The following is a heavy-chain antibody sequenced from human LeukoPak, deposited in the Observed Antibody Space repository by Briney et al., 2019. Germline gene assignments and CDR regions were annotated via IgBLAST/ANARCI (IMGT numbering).Heavy chain of an antibody. Sequence: GASVKVSCKASGGTFSSYAISWVRQAPGQGLEWMGRIIASRGTAYYAHNVQGRVTITRDKSKNTAYLELNSLRSEDTGVYYCARNGGYERGGVYYINLFDAWGQGTLVS. J-gene: IGHJ5*02. CDR1: GGTFSSYA. D-gene: IGHD3-16*01. CDR3: ARNGGYERGGVYYINLFDA. CDR2: IIASRGTA. V-gene: IGHV1-69*04.